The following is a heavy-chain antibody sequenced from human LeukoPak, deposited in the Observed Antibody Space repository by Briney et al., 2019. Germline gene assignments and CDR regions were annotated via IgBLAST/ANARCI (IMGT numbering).Heavy chain of an antibody. Sequence: GGSLRLSCAASGFTFKHYWMKWVRQAPGKGLVWVSRINSDGSSTTYADFVKGRFTISRDNAKNTLYLQMNSLRTEDTAVYYCTRVVVLGGTDAFDIWGQGTMVTVSS. CDR2: INSDGSST. CDR3: TRVVVLGGTDAFDI. J-gene: IGHJ3*02. D-gene: IGHD2-15*01. V-gene: IGHV3-74*01. CDR1: GFTFKHYW.